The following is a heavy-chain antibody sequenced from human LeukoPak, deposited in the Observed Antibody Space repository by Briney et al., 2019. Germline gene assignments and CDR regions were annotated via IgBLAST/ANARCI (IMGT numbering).Heavy chain of an antibody. V-gene: IGHV3-23*01. CDR2: ISASGGST. Sequence: GGSLRLSCAASGFTFSSYAMSWVRQAPGKGLEWVSAISASGGSTYYADSVKGRFTISRDNSKNRLYMQMNRLRAEDTAVYYCAKLFVVVPAASYYFDYWGQGTLVTVSS. CDR3: AKLFVVVPAASYYFDY. D-gene: IGHD2-2*01. J-gene: IGHJ4*02. CDR1: GFTFSSYA.